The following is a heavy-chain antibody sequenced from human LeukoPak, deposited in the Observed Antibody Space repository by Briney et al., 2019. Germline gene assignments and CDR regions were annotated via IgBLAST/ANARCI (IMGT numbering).Heavy chain of an antibody. CDR1: GYTFTGYY. Sequence: GASVKVSCKASGYTFTGYYMHWVRQAPGKGLEWVATTWYDGSNKYYPDSVKGRFTISRDNSKDTLYLQMNSLRAEDTAVYYCAREKPGSGSHFYGMDVWGQGTTVTVSS. V-gene: IGHV3-33*01. CDR3: AREKPGSGSHFYGMDV. J-gene: IGHJ6*02. D-gene: IGHD3-10*01. CDR2: TWYDGSNK.